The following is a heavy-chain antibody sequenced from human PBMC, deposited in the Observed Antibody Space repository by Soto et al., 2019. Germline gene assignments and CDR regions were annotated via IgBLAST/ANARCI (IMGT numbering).Heavy chain of an antibody. D-gene: IGHD3-10*01. CDR3: ARKRITMVRGARYAFDI. J-gene: IGHJ3*02. CDR1: GGSFSGYY. CDR2: INHSGST. V-gene: IGHV4-34*01. Sequence: QVQLQQWGAGLLKPSETLSLTCAVYGGSFSGYYWSWIRQPPGKGLEWIGEINHSGSTNYNPSLKSRVTISVDTSKNQFSLQLSSVTAADTAVYYCARKRITMVRGARYAFDIWGKGTMVTVSS.